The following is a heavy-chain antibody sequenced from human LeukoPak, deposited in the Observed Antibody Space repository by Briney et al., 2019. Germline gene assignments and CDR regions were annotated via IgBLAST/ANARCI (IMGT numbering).Heavy chain of an antibody. J-gene: IGHJ5*02. Sequence: SETLSLTCAVYGGSFSGYYWSWIRHPPGKGLEWIGEINHSGSTNYNPSLKSRVTISVDTSKNQFSLKLSSVTAADTAVYYCARSGGYDSRWFDPWGQGTLVTVSS. D-gene: IGHD5-12*01. CDR1: GGSFSGYY. V-gene: IGHV4-34*01. CDR2: INHSGST. CDR3: ARSGGYDSRWFDP.